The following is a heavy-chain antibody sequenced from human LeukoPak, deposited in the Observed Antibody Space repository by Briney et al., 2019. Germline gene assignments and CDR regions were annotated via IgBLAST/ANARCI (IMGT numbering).Heavy chain of an antibody. Sequence: SVKVSCKASGGTFSSYAISWVRQAPGQGLEWMGGIIPIFGTANYAQKFQGRVTITADESTSTAYMELSSLRSEDTAVYYCARRPGWEQQLANWFDPWGQGTLVTVSS. V-gene: IGHV1-69*13. J-gene: IGHJ5*02. D-gene: IGHD6-13*01. CDR1: GGTFSSYA. CDR2: IIPIFGTA. CDR3: ARRPGWEQQLANWFDP.